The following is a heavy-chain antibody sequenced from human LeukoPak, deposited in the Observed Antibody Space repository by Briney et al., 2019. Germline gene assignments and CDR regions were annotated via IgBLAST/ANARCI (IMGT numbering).Heavy chain of an antibody. V-gene: IGHV3-66*01. CDR2: IYSGGST. Sequence: PGGSLRLXCXXXXXXVSSXYMSWVRQAPGKGLEWVSVIYSGGSTYYADSVKGRFTISRDNSKNTLYLQMNSLRAEDTAVYYCARDGEGYFDYWGQGTLVTVSS. J-gene: IGHJ4*02. CDR3: ARDGEGYFDY. D-gene: IGHD3-3*01. CDR1: XXXVSSXY.